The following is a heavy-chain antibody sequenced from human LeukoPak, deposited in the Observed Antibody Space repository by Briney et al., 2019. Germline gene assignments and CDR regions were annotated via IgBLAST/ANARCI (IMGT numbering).Heavy chain of an antibody. V-gene: IGHV3-15*01. Sequence: GGSLRLSCAASGFTFSNAWMRWVRQAPGKGLGWVGSIKSKSDGGTTDYAAPVKGRFTISRDDSKTTLYLEMNSLKTEDPAVYYFTTGYYGSGSIDYWRQRSLLSDPS. CDR2: IKSKSDGGTT. CDR3: TTGYYGSGSIDY. J-gene: IGHJ4*02. D-gene: IGHD3-10*01. CDR1: GFTFSNAW.